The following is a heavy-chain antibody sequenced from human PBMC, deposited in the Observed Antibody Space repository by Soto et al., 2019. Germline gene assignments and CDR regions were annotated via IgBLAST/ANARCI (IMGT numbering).Heavy chain of an antibody. V-gene: IGHV3-30*04. J-gene: IGHJ4*02. CDR3: ARDSRITIFGVVSRGPYYFDY. CDR1: GFTFSSYA. CDR2: ISYDGSNK. Sequence: GGSLRLSCAASGFTFSSYAMHWVRQAPGKGLEWVAVISYDGSNKYYADSVKGRFTISRDNSKNTLYLQMNSLRAEDTAVYYCARDSRITIFGVVSRGPYYFDYWGQGTLVTVSS. D-gene: IGHD3-3*01.